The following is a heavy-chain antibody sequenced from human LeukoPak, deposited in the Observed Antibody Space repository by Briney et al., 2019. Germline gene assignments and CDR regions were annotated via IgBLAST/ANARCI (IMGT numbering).Heavy chain of an antibody. J-gene: IGHJ4*02. D-gene: IGHD7-27*01. Sequence: ASVKVSCKASGFSFTDYYMHWVRQAPGQGLEWMGYINPHSGGTSSPQKFQGRVTMTTDTSTSTAYMELRSLRSDDTAVYYCARFPTGERTDVDGLRYFDYWGQGTLVTVSS. V-gene: IGHV1-2*02. CDR2: INPHSGGT. CDR3: ARFPTGERTDVDGLRYFDY. CDR1: GFSFTDYY.